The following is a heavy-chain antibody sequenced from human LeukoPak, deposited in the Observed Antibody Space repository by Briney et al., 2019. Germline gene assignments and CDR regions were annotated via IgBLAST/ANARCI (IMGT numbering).Heavy chain of an antibody. CDR1: GFTFSSYA. V-gene: IGHV3-23*01. J-gene: IGHJ5*01. D-gene: IGHD2-15*01. CDR3: AKDHRVGQLLLLP. CDR2: ISGGGGST. Sequence: GGSLRLSCAASGFTFSSYAMTWVRQAPGVRLEWVSTISGGGGSTYYADSVKVRFTISRDNSKNTLYLQMNNLRAEDTAVYYCAKDHRVGQLLLLPWGQGTLVTVSS.